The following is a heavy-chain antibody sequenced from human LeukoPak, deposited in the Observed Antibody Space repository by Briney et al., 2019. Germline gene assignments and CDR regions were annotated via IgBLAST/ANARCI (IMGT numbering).Heavy chain of an antibody. CDR2: IYSGGST. CDR3: ASSLTSTHDAFDI. V-gene: IGHV3-66*01. D-gene: IGHD2-2*01. J-gene: IGHJ3*02. Sequence: PGGSLRLFCAASGFTVSSNHMSWVRQAPGNGLGWVSVIYSGGSTYYADSVRGRFTISRDNSKNTLFLQMNSLRAEDTAVYYCASSLTSTHDAFDIWGQGTVVTVSS. CDR1: GFTVSSNH.